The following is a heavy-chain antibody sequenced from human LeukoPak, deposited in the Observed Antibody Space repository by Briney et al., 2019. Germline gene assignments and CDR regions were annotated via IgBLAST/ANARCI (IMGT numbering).Heavy chain of an antibody. D-gene: IGHD2-2*01. CDR1: GLTFSSCW. J-gene: IGHJ4*02. V-gene: IGHV3-7*01. CDR2: INQDGSEK. CDR3: ATKAGECSTLICSAQFTD. Sequence: GGSLRLSCAASGLTFSSCWMSWVRQAPGKGLEWVANINQDGSEKYYVDSVKGRFSISSDNAKNSVHLQMDSLRAEETAVYYCATKAGECSTLICSAQFTDWGQRALVTVSS.